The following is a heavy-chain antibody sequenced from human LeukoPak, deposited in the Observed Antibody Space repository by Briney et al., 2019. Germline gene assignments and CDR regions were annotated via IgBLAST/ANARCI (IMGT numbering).Heavy chain of an antibody. V-gene: IGHV1-46*01. D-gene: IGHD3-9*01. CDR1: GYTFTSYY. CDR2: INPSGGST. J-gene: IGHJ3*02. Sequence: ASVKVSCKASGYTFTSYYMHWVRQAPGQGLEWMGIINPSGGSTSYAQKFQGRVTMTRDTSTSTVYMELSSLRSEDTAVYYCARAEGLRYFDWGSPGDAFDIWGQGTMVTVSS. CDR3: ARAEGLRYFDWGSPGDAFDI.